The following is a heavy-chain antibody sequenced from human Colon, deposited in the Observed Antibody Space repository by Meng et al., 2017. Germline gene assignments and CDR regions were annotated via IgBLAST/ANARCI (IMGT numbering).Heavy chain of an antibody. CDR2: IYYSGST. CDR1: GGSISSYY. V-gene: IGHV4-59*01. J-gene: IGHJ4*02. CDR3: ARDHMGEGYGLSGFDY. Sequence: SETLSLTCTVSGGSISSYYWSWSRQPPGKGLEWIGYIYYSGSTNYNPSLKSRVTISVDTSKNQFSLKLSSVTAADTAVYYCARDHMGEGYGLSGFDYWGQGTLVTVSS. D-gene: IGHD5-18*01.